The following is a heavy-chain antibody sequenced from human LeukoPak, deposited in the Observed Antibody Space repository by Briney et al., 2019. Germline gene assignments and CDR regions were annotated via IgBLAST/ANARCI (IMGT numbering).Heavy chain of an antibody. V-gene: IGHV4-34*01. CDR3: ARTPIYYYDNSGYYN. CDR1: GGSFTGYY. CDR2: INHSGST. D-gene: IGHD3-22*01. J-gene: IGHJ4*02. Sequence: SETLSLTCAVQGGSFTGYYWTWIRQPPGKGLEWIGEINHSGSTNYNPSLKSRLSISVDTSKKQFTLKLNSVTAADTAVYYCARTPIYYYDNSGYYNWGQGTLVTVSS.